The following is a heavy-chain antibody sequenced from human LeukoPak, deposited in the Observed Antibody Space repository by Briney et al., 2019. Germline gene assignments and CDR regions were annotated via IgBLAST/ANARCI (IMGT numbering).Heavy chain of an antibody. V-gene: IGHV4-31*03. D-gene: IGHD5-12*01. CDR2: IYYSGST. Sequence: PSETLSLTCTVSGGSISSGGYYWSWIRQHPGKGLEWIGYIYYSGSTYYNPSLKSRVTISVDTSKNQFSLKLSSVTAADTAVYYCARDPFVVASPAGYDYWGQGTLVTVSS. J-gene: IGHJ4*02. CDR1: GGSISSGGYY. CDR3: ARDPFVVASPAGYDY.